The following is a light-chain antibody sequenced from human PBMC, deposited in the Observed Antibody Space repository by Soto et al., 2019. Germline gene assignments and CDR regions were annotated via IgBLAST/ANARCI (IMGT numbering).Light chain of an antibody. V-gene: IGLV2-14*01. J-gene: IGLJ1*01. CDR2: EVS. CDR1: SGDVGRYAY. Sequence: QSVLTQPRSVSGSPGQSVAISCTGTSGDVGRYAYVSWYQQLPDRAPKLMIYEVSNRPSGVSSRFSGSKSGNTASLTISGLQAEDEADYYCSSYTSSNTLYVFGTGTKLTVL. CDR3: SSYTSSNTLYV.